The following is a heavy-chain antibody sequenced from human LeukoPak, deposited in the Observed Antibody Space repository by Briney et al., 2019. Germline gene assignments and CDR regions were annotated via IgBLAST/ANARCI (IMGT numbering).Heavy chain of an antibody. CDR3: ASQTNDYYYGMDV. J-gene: IGHJ6*02. CDR2: IIPIFGTA. V-gene: IGHV1-69*13. Sequence: SVNVSCKASGGTFSGYAISWVRQAPGQGLEWMGGIIPIFGTANYAQKFQGRVTITADESTSTVYMELSSLRSEDTAVYYCASQTNDYYYGMDVWGQGTTVTVSS. D-gene: IGHD1-1*01. CDR1: GGTFSGYA.